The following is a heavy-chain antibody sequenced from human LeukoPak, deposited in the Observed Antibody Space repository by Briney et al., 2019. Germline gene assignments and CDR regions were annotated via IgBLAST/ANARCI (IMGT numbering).Heavy chain of an antibody. Sequence: GSLSLSCVVSGFSLSDYWMHWVRQVPGKGLVWVSRISPEGSGTTYGDSVKGRFTISRDSAKNTLYLQMNSLRAEDAAVYYCTRVLAGRSGLMDVWGRGTTVTVSS. CDR2: ISPEGSGT. CDR1: GFSLSDYW. CDR3: TRVLAGRSGLMDV. D-gene: IGHD2-8*02. V-gene: IGHV3-74*01. J-gene: IGHJ6*02.